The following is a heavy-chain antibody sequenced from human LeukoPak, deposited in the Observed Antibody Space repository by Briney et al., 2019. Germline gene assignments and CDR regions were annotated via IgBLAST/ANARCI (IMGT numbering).Heavy chain of an antibody. CDR1: GYTFTGYY. Sequence: ASVKVSCKASGYTFTGYYMHWVRQAPGQGLEWMGWINPNSGGTNYAQKFQGRVTMTRDTSISTAYMELSRLRSDDTAVYYCARAGYYYDSSGYYYNWGQGTLVTVSS. J-gene: IGHJ4*02. V-gene: IGHV1-2*02. CDR2: INPNSGGT. CDR3: ARAGYYYDSSGYYYN. D-gene: IGHD3-22*01.